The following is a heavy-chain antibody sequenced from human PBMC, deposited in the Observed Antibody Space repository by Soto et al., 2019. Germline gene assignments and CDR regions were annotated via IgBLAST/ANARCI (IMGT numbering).Heavy chain of an antibody. CDR3: ARTFIDSSGYKHHDAFDI. CDR2: IIPIFGTA. J-gene: IGHJ3*02. CDR1: GGTFSSYA. Sequence: SVKVSCKASGGTFSSYAISWVRQAPGQGLEWMGGIIPIFGTANYAQKFQGRVTITADESTSTAYMELSSLRSEDTAVYYCARTFIDSSGYKHHDAFDIWGQGTMVTV. V-gene: IGHV1-69*13. D-gene: IGHD3-22*01.